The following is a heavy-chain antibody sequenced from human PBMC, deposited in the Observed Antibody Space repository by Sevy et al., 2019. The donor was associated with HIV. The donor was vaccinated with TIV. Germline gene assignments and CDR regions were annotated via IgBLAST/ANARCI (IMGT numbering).Heavy chain of an antibody. V-gene: IGHV3-15*01. CDR3: VSGALGGPKGY. J-gene: IGHJ4*02. Sequence: GGSLRLSCVDSGFSFTSAWMTWVRQVPGKGLEWVGRIKSKTDGETREYGAPVRDRFSISRDDSKNTVYLEMNSLKTEDTAIYYCVSGALGGPKGYWGQGTLVTVSS. CDR1: GFSFTSAW. CDR2: IKSKTDGETR. D-gene: IGHD3-10*01.